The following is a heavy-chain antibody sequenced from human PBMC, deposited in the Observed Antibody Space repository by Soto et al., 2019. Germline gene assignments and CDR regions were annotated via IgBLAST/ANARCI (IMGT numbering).Heavy chain of an antibody. D-gene: IGHD6-6*01. Sequence: QVQLVESGGGVVQPGRSLRLSCAASGFTFSNSGMHWVRQAPGKGLEWVAVIWYDGSNKYYADSVKGRFTISRDNSKNTLYQQMNSLRAEDTAVYYCDKDSNSLGLDYWGQGTLVTVSS. V-gene: IGHV3-33*06. CDR3: DKDSNSLGLDY. CDR1: GFTFSNSG. CDR2: IWYDGSNK. J-gene: IGHJ4*02.